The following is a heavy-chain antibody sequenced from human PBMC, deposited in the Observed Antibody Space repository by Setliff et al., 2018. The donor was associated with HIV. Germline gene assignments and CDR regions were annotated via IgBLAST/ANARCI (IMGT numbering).Heavy chain of an antibody. J-gene: IGHJ5*02. CDR2: IYPDDSNT. D-gene: IGHD1-26*01. Sequence: PGESLKISCKTSGYEFYGWWIGWVRQKPGKGLEWMGIIYPDDSNTRYSPSFRGQVTISADMSISTAYLQWSSLQASDTAMYYCVRYSGSPYKSNWFDPWGQGTRVTVSS. CDR3: VRYSGSPYKSNWFDP. V-gene: IGHV5-51*01. CDR1: GYEFYGWW.